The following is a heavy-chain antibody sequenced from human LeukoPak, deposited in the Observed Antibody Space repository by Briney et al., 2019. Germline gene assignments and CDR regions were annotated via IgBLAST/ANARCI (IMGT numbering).Heavy chain of an antibody. Sequence: PSETLSLTCAVYGGSFSGYYWSWIRQPPGKGLEWIGYIYYSGSTNYNPSLKSRVTISVDTSKNQFSLKLSSVTAADTAVYYCARDGGGDSLDAFDIWGQGTMVTVSS. CDR1: GGSFSGYY. D-gene: IGHD3-16*01. CDR2: IYYSGST. J-gene: IGHJ3*02. V-gene: IGHV4-59*01. CDR3: ARDGGGDSLDAFDI.